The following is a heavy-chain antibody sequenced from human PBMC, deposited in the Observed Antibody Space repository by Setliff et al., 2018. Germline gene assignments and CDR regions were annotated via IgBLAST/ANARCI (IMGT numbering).Heavy chain of an antibody. J-gene: IGHJ6*03. Sequence: SETLSLTCTVSGGSISSYWWSWIRQPAGKGLEWIGRIYTSGSTNYNPSLKSRVTMSVDTSKNKFSLKLSSVTAADTAVYYCARAYTYGYIDYCYMDVWGEGTTVTVSS. V-gene: IGHV4-4*07. CDR3: ARAYTYGYIDYCYMDV. CDR2: IYTSGST. CDR1: GGSISSYW. D-gene: IGHD5-18*01.